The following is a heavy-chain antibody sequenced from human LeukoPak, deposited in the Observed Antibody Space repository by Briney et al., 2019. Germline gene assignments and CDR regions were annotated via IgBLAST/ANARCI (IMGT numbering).Heavy chain of an antibody. Sequence: PSETLSLTCTVSGGSISGYYWSWIRQSPGMGLEWIGYIYYSGSTNYNPSLKSRVTISVDTSTNQFSLKLNSLSAADTAMYYCATGAVTSGGVFDIWGQGTIVTVSS. CDR1: GGSISGYY. D-gene: IGHD2-21*02. J-gene: IGHJ3*02. CDR3: ATGAVTSGGVFDI. V-gene: IGHV4-59*01. CDR2: IYYSGST.